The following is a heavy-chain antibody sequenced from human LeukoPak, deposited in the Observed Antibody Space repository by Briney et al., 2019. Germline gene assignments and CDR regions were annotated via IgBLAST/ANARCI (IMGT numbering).Heavy chain of an antibody. Sequence: PGGSLRLSCAASGFTFSSYSMNWVRQAPGKGLEWVSSISSSSSYIYYADSVKGRFTISRDNGKNSLYLQMNSLRVEDTAVYYCAREVLGPTDNWGQGTLVTVSS. CDR2: ISSSSSYI. CDR3: AREVLGPTDN. V-gene: IGHV3-21*01. J-gene: IGHJ4*02. CDR1: GFTFSSYS.